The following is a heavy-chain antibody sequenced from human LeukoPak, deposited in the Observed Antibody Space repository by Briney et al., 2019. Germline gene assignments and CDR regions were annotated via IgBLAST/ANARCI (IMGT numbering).Heavy chain of an antibody. CDR1: GGSISSYY. Sequence: SETLSLTCTVSGGSISSYYWSWIRQPPGKGLEWIGYIYYSGSTNYNPSLKSRVTISVDTSKNQFSLKLRSVTAADTAMYYCARRGGKNYGDYLLYYYYMDVWGKGTTVTVSS. CDR3: ARRGGKNYGDYLLYYYYMDV. V-gene: IGHV4-59*01. J-gene: IGHJ6*03. CDR2: IYYSGST. D-gene: IGHD4-17*01.